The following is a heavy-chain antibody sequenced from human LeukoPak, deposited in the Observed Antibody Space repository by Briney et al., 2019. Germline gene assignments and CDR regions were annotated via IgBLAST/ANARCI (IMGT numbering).Heavy chain of an antibody. J-gene: IGHJ6*03. CDR2: ISAYNGNT. V-gene: IGHV1-18*01. Sequence: GASVKVSCKASGYTFTSYGIRWVRQAPGQGLAWMGWISAYNGNTNYAQKLQGRVTMTTDTSTSTAYMELRSLRSDDTAVYYCARCTRDYSSSHYYYYMDVWGKGTTVTVSS. CDR3: ARCTRDYSSSHYYYYMDV. CDR1: GYTFTSYG. D-gene: IGHD4-17*01.